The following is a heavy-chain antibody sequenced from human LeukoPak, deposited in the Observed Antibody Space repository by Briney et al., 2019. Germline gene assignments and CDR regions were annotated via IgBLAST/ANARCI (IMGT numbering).Heavy chain of an antibody. J-gene: IGHJ4*02. D-gene: IGHD2-2*01. V-gene: IGHV4-59*11. CDR2: IYYSGSI. CDR1: GGSISSHY. Sequence: PSETLSLTCTVSGGSISSHYWSRIRQPPGKGLEWIGYIYYSGSINYNPSLKSRVTISVDTSKNQFSLKLSSVTAADTAVYYCARVVPAAKAFDYWGQGTLVTVSS. CDR3: ARVVPAAKAFDY.